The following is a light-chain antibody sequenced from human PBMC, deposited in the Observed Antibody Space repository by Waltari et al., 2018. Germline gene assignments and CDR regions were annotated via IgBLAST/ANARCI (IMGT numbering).Light chain of an antibody. CDR3: VSYTGSSTLEWV. Sequence: QSALTQPASVSGSPGQSITISCPGPSSDIGGYNYFPWYQQHPGKAPKLMIYEVSNRPSGVSNRFSGSKSGNTASLTISGLQAEDEADYYCVSYTGSSTLEWVFGGGTKLTVL. V-gene: IGLV2-14*01. CDR1: SSDIGGYNY. CDR2: EVS. J-gene: IGLJ3*02.